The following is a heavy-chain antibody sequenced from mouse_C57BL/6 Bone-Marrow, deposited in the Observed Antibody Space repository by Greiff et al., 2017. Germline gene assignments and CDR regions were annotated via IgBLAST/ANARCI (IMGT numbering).Heavy chain of an antibody. D-gene: IGHD1-1*01. J-gene: IGHJ3*01. V-gene: IGHV1-87*01. CDR2: GQGLEWIG. Sequence: QVQLQQSGPELARPWASVKISCQAFYTSFSRFHFAIRDTNYWMQWVKQRPGQGLEWIGSIYPGNGDPSYNQKFKGKARLTAEKDSSTAYMQRSSLTSEDYGVYYCAYYCGSSHWFAYWGQGTLVTVSA. CDR1: YTSFSRFH. CDR3: SEDYGVYYCAYYCGSSHWFAY.